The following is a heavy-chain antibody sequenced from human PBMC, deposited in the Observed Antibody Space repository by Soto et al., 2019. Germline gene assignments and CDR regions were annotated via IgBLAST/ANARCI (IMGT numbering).Heavy chain of an antibody. V-gene: IGHV3-7*01. CDR2: IKQDGSEK. CDR3: ASDARGLVQLDPEGWFGP. Sequence: EVQLVESGRGLVQPGGSLRLSCAASGFTFSSYWMSWVRQAPGKGLEWVANIKQDGSEKYYVDSVKGRFTISRDNAKNSLYLQKKSLRAEDTAVYYCASDARGLVQLDPEGWFGPWGQGTLVTVSS. D-gene: IGHD1-1*01. CDR1: GFTFSSYW. J-gene: IGHJ5*02.